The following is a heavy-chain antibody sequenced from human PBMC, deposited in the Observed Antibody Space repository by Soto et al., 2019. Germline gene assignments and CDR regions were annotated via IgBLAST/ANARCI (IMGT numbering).Heavy chain of an antibody. D-gene: IGHD3-22*01. CDR3: ARDDYYDSSGYYRTTSFDY. CDR1: GFTFSSYE. V-gene: IGHV3-48*03. Sequence: GGSLRLSCAASGFTFSSYEMNWVRHAPGKGLEWVSYISSSGSTIYYADSVKGRFTISRDNAKNSLYLQMNSLRAEDTAVYYCARDDYYDSSGYYRTTSFDYWGQGTLVTVSS. J-gene: IGHJ4*02. CDR2: ISSSGSTI.